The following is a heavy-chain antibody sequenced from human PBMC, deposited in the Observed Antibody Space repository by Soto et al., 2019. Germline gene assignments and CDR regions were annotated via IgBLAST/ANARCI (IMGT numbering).Heavy chain of an antibody. CDR1: GGSISIYY. CDR2: VYTSGST. D-gene: IGHD3-22*01. CDR3: ARDTGYSDAFDI. V-gene: IGHV4-4*07. Sequence: SETLSLTCIVSGGSISIYYWSWIRQPAGKGLEWIGRVYTSGSTNYNPSLKSRVTMSVDTSKNQFSLKLTAVTAAATAVYYCARDTGYSDAFDIWGQGTMVTVSS. J-gene: IGHJ3*02.